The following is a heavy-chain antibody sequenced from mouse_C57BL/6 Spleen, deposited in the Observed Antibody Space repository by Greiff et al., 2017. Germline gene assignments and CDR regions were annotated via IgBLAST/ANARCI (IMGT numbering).Heavy chain of an antibody. D-gene: IGHD2-4*01. CDR1: GYTFTDYY. J-gene: IGHJ2*01. Sequence: EVQLQQSGPELVKPGASVKISCKASGYTFTDYYMNWVKQSHGKSLEWIGDINPNNGGTSYNQKFKGKATLTVDKSSSTAYMELRSLTSEDSAVYYCARGGLRRNFDYWGQGTTLTVSS. CDR3: ARGGLRRNFDY. V-gene: IGHV1-26*01. CDR2: INPNNGGT.